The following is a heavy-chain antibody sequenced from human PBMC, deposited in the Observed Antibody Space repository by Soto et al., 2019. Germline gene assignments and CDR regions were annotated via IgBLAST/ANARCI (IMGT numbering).Heavy chain of an antibody. J-gene: IGHJ6*02. CDR1: GFTFSSYS. CDR3: GRKGYGDYGGMDV. Sequence: WGSLRLSCAASGFTFSSYSMNWVRQAPGKGLEWVSSIRSDSSYIYYADSVKGRFTVSRDNAENSLYLQMNSLRAEDTAVYYCGRKGYGDYGGMDVWGQGTTVTV. V-gene: IGHV3-21*01. CDR2: IRSDSSYI. D-gene: IGHD4-17*01.